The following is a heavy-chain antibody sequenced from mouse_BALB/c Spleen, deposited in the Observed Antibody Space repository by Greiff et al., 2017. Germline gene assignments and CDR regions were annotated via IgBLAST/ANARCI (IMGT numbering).Heavy chain of an antibody. D-gene: IGHD1-1*01. CDR3: ARGGDYYGSSSFAY. CDR2: IYPGNVNT. J-gene: IGHJ3*01. CDR1: GYTFTSYY. V-gene: IGHV1S56*01. Sequence: VQLQQSGPELVKPGASVRISCKASGYTFTSYYIHWVKQRPGQGLEWIGWIYPGNVNTKYNEKFKGKATLTADKSSSTAYMQLSSLTSEDSAVYFCARGGDYYGSSSFAYWGQGTLVTVSA.